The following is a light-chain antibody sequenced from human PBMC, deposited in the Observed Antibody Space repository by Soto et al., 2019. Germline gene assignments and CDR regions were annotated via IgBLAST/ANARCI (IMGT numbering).Light chain of an antibody. CDR3: QQSYSTPWT. V-gene: IGKV1-39*01. J-gene: IGKJ1*01. CDR1: QDISTY. Sequence: DIQMTQSPSSLSPSVGERVTITCRASQDISTYLNWYQQKPGKAPKLLIYAASSLQSGVPSRFSGSGSETDFTLTISSLQPEDFATYSCQQSYSTPWTFGQGTKVEIK. CDR2: AAS.